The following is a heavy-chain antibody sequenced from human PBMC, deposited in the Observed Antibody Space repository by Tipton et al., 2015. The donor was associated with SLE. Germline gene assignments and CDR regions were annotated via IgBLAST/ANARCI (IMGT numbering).Heavy chain of an antibody. CDR1: GLTFNNYA. CDR2: SSHTDYNT. D-gene: IGHD2-15*01. Sequence: GSLRLSCTASGLTFNNYAMSWVRQAPGKGLEWVSTSSHTDYNTYYGDSVRGRFTISRDNSKNTLYLQMNSLRADDTAVYYCARRGGSSGWGAFDIWGQGTMVTVSS. V-gene: IGHV3-23*01. J-gene: IGHJ3*02. CDR3: ARRGGSSGWGAFDI.